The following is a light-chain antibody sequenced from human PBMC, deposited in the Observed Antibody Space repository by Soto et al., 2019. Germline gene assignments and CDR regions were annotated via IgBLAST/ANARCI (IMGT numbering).Light chain of an antibody. Sequence: CVLTRPASVSGAAGEGITISCTGTSSDVGGYNYVSWYQQHPGKAPKLMIYDVSNRPSGVSNRFSGSKSGNTASLTISGLQAEDEADYYCSSYTSSSTLDVFGTGTKVTV. V-gene: IGLV2-14*01. J-gene: IGLJ1*01. CDR2: DVS. CDR1: SSDVGGYNY. CDR3: SSYTSSSTLDV.